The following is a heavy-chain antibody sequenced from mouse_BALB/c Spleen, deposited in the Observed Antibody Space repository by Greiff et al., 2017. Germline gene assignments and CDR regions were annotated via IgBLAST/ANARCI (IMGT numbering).Heavy chain of an antibody. J-gene: IGHJ4*01. V-gene: IGHV5-12-2*01. D-gene: IGHD1-2*01. CDR2: ISNGGGST. Sequence: EVKVVESGGGLVKPGGSLKLSCAASGFTFSSYAMSWVRQTPEKRLEWVAYISNGGGSTYYPDNVKGRFTISSDNAKNTLYLQMSSLKSEDTAMYFCAGHRYYGSYYAMDYWGQGTSVTVSS. CDR1: GFTFSSYA. CDR3: AGHRYYGSYYAMDY.